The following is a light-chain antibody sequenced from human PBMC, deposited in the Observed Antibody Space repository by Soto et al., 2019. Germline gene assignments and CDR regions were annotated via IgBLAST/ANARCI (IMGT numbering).Light chain of an antibody. J-gene: IGKJ1*01. Sequence: EIVLTQSPGSLSLSPGERATLSCRASQSVDSRFFAWYQQRPGQAPRLLIYGASRRATGIPARFTGSGSGTAFTLTISGLEPEDFALYYCQQYDSSVTFGLGTKVEIK. CDR1: QSVDSRF. CDR3: QQYDSSVT. V-gene: IGKV3-20*01. CDR2: GAS.